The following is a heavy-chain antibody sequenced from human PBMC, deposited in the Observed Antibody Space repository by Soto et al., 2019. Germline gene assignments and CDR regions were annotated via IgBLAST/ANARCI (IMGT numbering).Heavy chain of an antibody. CDR3: ARGHGNLGYCSSTSCYRQPYYYYYYGMDV. J-gene: IGHJ6*02. D-gene: IGHD2-2*01. CDR2: INHSGST. Sequence: SETLSLTCAVYGGSFSGYYWSWIRQPPGKGLEWIGEINHSGSTNYNPSLKSRVTISVDTSKNQFPLKLSSVTAADTAVYYCARGHGNLGYCSSTSCYRQPYYYYYYGMDVWGQGTTVTVSS. CDR1: GGSFSGYY. V-gene: IGHV4-34*01.